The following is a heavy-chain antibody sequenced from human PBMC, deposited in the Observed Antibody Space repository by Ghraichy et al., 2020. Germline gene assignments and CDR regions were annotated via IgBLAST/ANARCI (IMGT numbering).Heavy chain of an antibody. J-gene: IGHJ4*02. CDR3: ARDRRMGTRRIFDF. D-gene: IGHD5-24*01. CDR2: IYYTGIT. Sequence: SETLSLTCTVSGDSISGGVYYWIWIRQHPGKGLEWLGYIYYTGITSYNPSLKSRVTMSIDPSNNQFSLRLRSVTAADTAVYYCARDRRMGTRRIFDFWGQGSLVTVSS. CDR1: GDSISGGVYY. V-gene: IGHV4-31*03.